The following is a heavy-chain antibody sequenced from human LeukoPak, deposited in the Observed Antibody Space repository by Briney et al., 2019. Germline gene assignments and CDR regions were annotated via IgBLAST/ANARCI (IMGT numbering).Heavy chain of an antibody. J-gene: IGHJ4*02. CDR1: GGSISSGGYY. CDR2: IYYSGST. V-gene: IGHV4-31*03. Sequence: SQTLSLTCTVSGGSISSGGYYWSWIRQHPGKGLEWIGYIYYSGSTYYNPSLRSRVTISVDTSKNQFSLKLSSVTAADTAVYYCARVSEYYDSSGYYYFDYWGQGTLVTVSS. CDR3: ARVSEYYDSSGYYYFDY. D-gene: IGHD3-22*01.